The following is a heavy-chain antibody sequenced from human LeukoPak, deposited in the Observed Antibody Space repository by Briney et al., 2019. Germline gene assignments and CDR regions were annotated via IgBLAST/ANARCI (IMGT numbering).Heavy chain of an antibody. CDR3: AKDFGRFGELLSYYFDY. J-gene: IGHJ4*02. D-gene: IGHD3-10*01. Sequence: GRSLRLSCAASGFTFSSYGMHWVRQAPGKGLERVAVIWYDGSNKYYADSVKGRFTISRDNSKNTLYLQMNSLRAEDTAVYYCAKDFGRFGELLSYYFDYWGQGTLVTVSS. CDR2: IWYDGSNK. CDR1: GFTFSSYG. V-gene: IGHV3-33*06.